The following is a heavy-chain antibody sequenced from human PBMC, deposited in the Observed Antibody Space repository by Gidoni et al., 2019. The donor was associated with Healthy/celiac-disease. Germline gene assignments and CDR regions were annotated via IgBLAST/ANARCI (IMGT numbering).Heavy chain of an antibody. CDR3: ARDPAEEMATIDDYYYYYGMDV. J-gene: IGHJ6*02. D-gene: IGHD5-12*01. CDR1: GFTFSSYS. Sequence: EVQLVESGGGLVQPGGSLRLSCAASGFTFSSYSMNWVRQAPGKGLEWVSYISSSSSTIYYADSVKGRFTISRDNAKNSLYLQMNSLRAEDTAVYYCARDPAEEMATIDDYYYYYGMDVWGQGTTVTVSS. V-gene: IGHV3-48*01. CDR2: ISSSSSTI.